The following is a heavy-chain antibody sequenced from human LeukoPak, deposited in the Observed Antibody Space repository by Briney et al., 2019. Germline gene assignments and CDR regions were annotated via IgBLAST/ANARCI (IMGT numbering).Heavy chain of an antibody. J-gene: IGHJ4*02. Sequence: PGGSLRLSCAASGFTFSNYAMSWVRQAPGKGLEWVSAISGTGGNTDYADSVKGRFTISRDNSKNTLYLQMNSLRAEDTAVYYCARVPRYYYDSSGYLDYWGQGTLVTVSS. V-gene: IGHV3-23*01. CDR1: GFTFSNYA. D-gene: IGHD3-22*01. CDR3: ARVPRYYYDSSGYLDY. CDR2: ISGTGGNT.